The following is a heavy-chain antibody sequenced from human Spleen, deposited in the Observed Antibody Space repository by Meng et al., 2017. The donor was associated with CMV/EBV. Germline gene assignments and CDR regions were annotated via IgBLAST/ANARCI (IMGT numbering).Heavy chain of an antibody. Sequence: SVKVSCKASGGTFSSYAISWVRQAPGQGLEWMGGIIPIFGTANYAQKFQGRVTITTDESTSTAYMELSSLRSEDTAVYYCARDGSRDCSSTSCYYRTWGQGTLVTVSS. V-gene: IGHV1-69*05. CDR1: GGTFSSYA. D-gene: IGHD2-2*01. CDR2: IIPIFGTA. CDR3: ARDGSRDCSSTSCYYRT. J-gene: IGHJ5*02.